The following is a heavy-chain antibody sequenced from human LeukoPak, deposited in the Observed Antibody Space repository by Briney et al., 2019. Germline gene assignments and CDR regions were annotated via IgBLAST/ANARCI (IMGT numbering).Heavy chain of an antibody. CDR2: INSDGSST. Sequence: PGRSLRLSCAASRFTFSTYWMHWVRQAPGKGLVWVSRINSDGSSTGYADSVKGRFTISRDNAKNTLYLQMNSLRAEDTAVYYCARGDSIAAARLIDAFDIWGQGTMVTVSS. CDR1: RFTFSTYW. D-gene: IGHD6-13*01. CDR3: ARGDSIAAARLIDAFDI. V-gene: IGHV3-74*01. J-gene: IGHJ3*02.